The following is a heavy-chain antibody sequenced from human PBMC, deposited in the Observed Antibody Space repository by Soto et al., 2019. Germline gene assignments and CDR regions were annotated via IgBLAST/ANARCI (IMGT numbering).Heavy chain of an antibody. CDR2: ISGSGGST. CDR3: AKAPYYDILTGQGPTYYFDY. Sequence: GGSLRLSCAASGFTFSSYAMSWVRQAPGKGLEWVSAISGSGGSTYYADSVKGRFTISRDNSKNTLYLQMNSLRAEDTAVYYCAKAPYYDILTGQGPTYYFDYWGQGTQVTVSS. V-gene: IGHV3-23*01. J-gene: IGHJ4*02. CDR1: GFTFSSYA. D-gene: IGHD3-9*01.